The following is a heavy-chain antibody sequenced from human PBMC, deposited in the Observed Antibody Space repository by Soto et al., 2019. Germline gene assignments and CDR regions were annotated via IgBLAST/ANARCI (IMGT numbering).Heavy chain of an antibody. CDR2: INHSGST. V-gene: IGHV4-34*01. CDR1: GGSFSGYY. J-gene: IGHJ5*02. CDR3: ATPLFGVIS. Sequence: ETLSLTCSVYGGSFSGYYWSWIRQPPGKGLEWIGEINHSGSTNYNPSLKSRVTISVDTSKNQFSLKLSSVTAADTAVYYCATPLFGVISWGQGTLVTVSS. D-gene: IGHD3-10*01.